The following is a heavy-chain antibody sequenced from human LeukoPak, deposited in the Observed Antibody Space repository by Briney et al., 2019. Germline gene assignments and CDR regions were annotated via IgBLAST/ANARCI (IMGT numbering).Heavy chain of an antibody. J-gene: IGHJ4*02. CDR3: ARRGDGYNLNFDY. CDR1: GYTFTSYW. CDR2: IYPGDSVT. V-gene: IGHV5-51*01. D-gene: IGHD5-24*01. Sequence: GESLKTSCKGTGYTFTSYWIGWVRQMPGKGLEGMGIIYPGDSVTRYSPSFQGQVTISADKSISTAYLQWSSLKASDTAMYYCARRGDGYNLNFDYWGQGTLVTVSS.